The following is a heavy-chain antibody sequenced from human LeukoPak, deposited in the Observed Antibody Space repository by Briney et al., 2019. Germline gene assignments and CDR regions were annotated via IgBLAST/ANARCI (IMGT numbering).Heavy chain of an antibody. CDR1: GYTFTGYY. Sequence: SVKVSCKASGYTFTGYYMHWVRQAPGQGLEWMGWINPNSGGTNYAQKFQGRVTMTRDTSISTAYMELSRLRSDDTAVYYCARSPIVVVVAASDYWGQGTLVTVSS. CDR3: ARSPIVVVVAASDY. V-gene: IGHV1-2*02. CDR2: INPNSGGT. J-gene: IGHJ4*02. D-gene: IGHD2-15*01.